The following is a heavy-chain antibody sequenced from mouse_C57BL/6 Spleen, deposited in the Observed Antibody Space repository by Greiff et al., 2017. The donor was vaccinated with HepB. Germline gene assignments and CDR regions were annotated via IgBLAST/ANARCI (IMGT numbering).Heavy chain of an antibody. V-gene: IGHV5-17*01. J-gene: IGHJ2*01. CDR3: AREDYDYDRVDY. CDR2: ISSGSSTI. Sequence: EVKLQESGGGLVKPGGSLKLSCAASGFTFSDYGMHWVRQAPEKGLEWVAYISSGSSTIYYADTVKGRFTISRDNAKNTLFLQMTSLRSEDTAMYYCAREDYDYDRVDYWGQGTTLTVSS. CDR1: GFTFSDYG. D-gene: IGHD2-4*01.